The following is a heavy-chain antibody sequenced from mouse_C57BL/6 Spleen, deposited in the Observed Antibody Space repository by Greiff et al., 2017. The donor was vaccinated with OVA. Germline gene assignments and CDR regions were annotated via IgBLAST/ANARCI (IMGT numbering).Heavy chain of an antibody. V-gene: IGHV5-12*01. J-gene: IGHJ4*01. CDR1: GFTFSDYY. CDR3: ARREYGSSFDYAMDY. D-gene: IGHD1-1*01. Sequence: EVKLVESGGGLVQPGGSLKLSCAASGFTFSDYYMYWVRQTPEKRLEWVAYISNGGGSTYYPDTVKGRFTISRDNAKNTLYLQMSRLKSEDTAMYYCARREYGSSFDYAMDYWGQGTSVTVSS. CDR2: ISNGGGST.